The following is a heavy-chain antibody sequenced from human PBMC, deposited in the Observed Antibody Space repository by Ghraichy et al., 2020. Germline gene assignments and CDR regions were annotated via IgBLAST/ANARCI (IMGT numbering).Heavy chain of an antibody. CDR3: AKDIVVVPAAMGGFDP. J-gene: IGHJ5*02. Sequence: GGSLRLSCAASGFTFSSYAMSWVRQAPGKGLEWVSAISGSGGSTYYADSVKGRFTISRDNSKNTLYLQMNSLRAEDTAVYYCAKDIVVVPAAMGGFDPWGQGTLVTVSS. CDR1: GFTFSSYA. V-gene: IGHV3-23*01. D-gene: IGHD2-2*01. CDR2: ISGSGGST.